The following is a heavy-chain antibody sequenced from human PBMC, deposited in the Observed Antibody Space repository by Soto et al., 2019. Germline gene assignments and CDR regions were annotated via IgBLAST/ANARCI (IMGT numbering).Heavy chain of an antibody. CDR2: ISWNSGSI. D-gene: IGHD2-15*01. CDR1: GFTFDDYA. J-gene: IGHJ4*02. V-gene: IGHV3-9*01. CDR3: AKDSAYCSGGSCYNGPLFDY. Sequence: HPWGSLRLSGAASGFTFDDYAMHWVRQAPGKGLEWVSGISWNSGSIGYADSVKGRFTISRENAKNSMYLQINSLRAEDTALYYCAKDSAYCSGGSCYNGPLFDYWGQGTMVTVSS.